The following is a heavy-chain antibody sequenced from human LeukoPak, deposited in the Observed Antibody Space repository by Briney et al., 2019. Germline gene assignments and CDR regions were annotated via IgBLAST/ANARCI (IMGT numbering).Heavy chain of an antibody. CDR1: GGSISSYY. CDR2: IYYSGST. CDR3: ARQPEKLVFDYYMDV. Sequence: PSETLSLTCTVSGGSISSYYWSWIRQPPGKGLEWIGYIYYSGSTNYNPSLKSRVAISVDTSKNQFSLKLSSVTAADTAVYYCARQPEKLVFDYYMDVWGKGTTVTVSS. V-gene: IGHV4-59*01. J-gene: IGHJ6*03. D-gene: IGHD6-6*01.